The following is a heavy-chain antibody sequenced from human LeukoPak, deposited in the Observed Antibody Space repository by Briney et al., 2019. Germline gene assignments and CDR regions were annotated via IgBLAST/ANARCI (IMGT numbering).Heavy chain of an antibody. CDR2: VSSDGSKK. CDR3: ARRGVVGASRWSWFDP. Sequence: PGGSLRLSCAASGFTFSSYGMHWVRQAPGKGLEWVAVVSSDGSKKFYADSVTGRFIISRDNPKNTVDLQMNSLRPEDTAVYYCARRGVVGASRWSWFDPWGQGTLVTVSS. J-gene: IGHJ5*02. V-gene: IGHV3-30*03. D-gene: IGHD1-26*01. CDR1: GFTFSSYG.